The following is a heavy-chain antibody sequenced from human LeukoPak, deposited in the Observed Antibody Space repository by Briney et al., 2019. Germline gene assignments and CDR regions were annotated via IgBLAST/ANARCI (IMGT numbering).Heavy chain of an antibody. Sequence: GGSLRPPCTASGFTFGDYAMTWVRQAPRKGLEWVGFIASETYGGTAEYAASVKGRFTISRDDSKSIAYLQMNSLKTEDTAVYYCTRDQTPYYWGQGTLVTVSS. V-gene: IGHV3-49*04. CDR1: GFTFGDYA. J-gene: IGHJ4*02. CDR2: IASETYGGTA. CDR3: TRDQTPYY.